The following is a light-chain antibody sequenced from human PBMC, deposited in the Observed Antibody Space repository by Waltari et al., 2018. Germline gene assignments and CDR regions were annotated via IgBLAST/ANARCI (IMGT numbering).Light chain of an antibody. V-gene: IGLV1-44*01. CDR1: ESNIGTTN. Sequence: QAVLAQSPSASGTPGQRLTISCSGSESNIGTTNVNWYQQRLPRTAPKLLIYSDSRRPSGVPDRFSGSKSGTSASLAISGLQSEDEADYYCATWDDTLNGLFVFGSGTKVTVL. CDR3: ATWDDTLNGLFV. CDR2: SDS. J-gene: IGLJ1*01.